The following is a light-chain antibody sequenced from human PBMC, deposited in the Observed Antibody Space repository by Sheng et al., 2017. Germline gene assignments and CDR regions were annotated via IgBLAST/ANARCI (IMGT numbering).Light chain of an antibody. CDR1: QSIGTW. J-gene: IGKJ5*01. CDR2: KAS. Sequence: DIQMTQSPSTLSASVGDRVTITCRASQSIGTWLAWYQQKPGRDPKVLINKASSLESGVPSKFSGSGSGTDFTLTINSLQPEDFATYYCQQYNSYPITFGQGTRLEIK. CDR3: QQYNSYPIT. V-gene: IGKV1-5*03.